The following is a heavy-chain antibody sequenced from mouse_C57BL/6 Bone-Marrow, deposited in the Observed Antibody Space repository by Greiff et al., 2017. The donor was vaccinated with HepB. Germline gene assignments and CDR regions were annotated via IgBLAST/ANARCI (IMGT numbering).Heavy chain of an antibody. CDR1: GFSLSTFGMG. Sequence: QVQLQQSGPGILQPSQTLSLTCSFSGFSLSTFGMGVGWIRQPSGKGLEWLAHIWWDDDKYYNPALKSRLTISKDTSNKQVFLKSANVDTADTATYYCARMGDLAWFAYWGQGTLVTVSA. J-gene: IGHJ3*01. V-gene: IGHV8-8*01. CDR3: ARMGDLAWFAY. CDR2: IWWDDDK.